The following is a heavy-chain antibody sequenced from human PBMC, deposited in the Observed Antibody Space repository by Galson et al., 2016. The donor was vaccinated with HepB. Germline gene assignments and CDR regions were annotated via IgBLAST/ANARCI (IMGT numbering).Heavy chain of an antibody. CDR1: RSTFTRYN. Sequence: SVKVSCKASRSTFTRYNIHWVRQAPGQRLEWMGWINTGNDNTKYSQKFQGRVTITRDTSASTVYMELSSLRSEDTAVYYCAREYIGYAGSRYYSGMDVWGQGTTVTVSS. D-gene: IGHD5-12*01. CDR3: AREYIGYAGSRYYSGMDV. CDR2: INTGNDNT. V-gene: IGHV1-3*04. J-gene: IGHJ6*02.